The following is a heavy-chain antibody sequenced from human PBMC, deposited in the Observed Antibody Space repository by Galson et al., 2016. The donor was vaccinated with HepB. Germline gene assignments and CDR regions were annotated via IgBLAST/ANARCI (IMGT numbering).Heavy chain of an antibody. J-gene: IGHJ6*02. V-gene: IGHV3-7*03. D-gene: IGHD2/OR15-2a*01. Sequence: SLRLSCAASGFNFYTYWMSWVRQAPGKGLEWVANIKQDGSEKHYVDSVKGRFTISRDNAKNSLCLQMNSLRAEDTAVYYCAREIGVRGKYSQYNYCGMDVWGQGTTVTVSS. CDR3: AREIGVRGKYSQYNYCGMDV. CDR2: IKQDGSEK. CDR1: GFNFYTYW.